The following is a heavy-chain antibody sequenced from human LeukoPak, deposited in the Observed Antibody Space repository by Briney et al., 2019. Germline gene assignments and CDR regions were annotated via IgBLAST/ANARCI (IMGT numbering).Heavy chain of an antibody. CDR2: IIPIFGTA. Sequence: SVKVSCKASGGTFSSYAISWVRQAPGQGLEWMGGIIPIFGTANYAQKFQGRVTMTRDTSISTAYMELSRLRSDDTAVYYCARVPTMVRGVIHYMDVWGKGTTVTISS. J-gene: IGHJ6*03. D-gene: IGHD3-10*01. V-gene: IGHV1-69*05. CDR3: ARVPTMVRGVIHYMDV. CDR1: GGTFSSYA.